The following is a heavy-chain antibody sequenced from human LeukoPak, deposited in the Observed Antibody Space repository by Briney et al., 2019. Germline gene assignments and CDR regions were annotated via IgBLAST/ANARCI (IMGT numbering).Heavy chain of an antibody. D-gene: IGHD2-21*02. Sequence: GGSLRLSCAASGFTFSSYAMSWVRQAPGKGLEWVSAISGSGGSTYYADSVKGRFTISRHKSKNTLYLQMNSQRTEDTAVYYCAKDWGACCGGDCYGFDYWGQGTLVTVSS. V-gene: IGHV3-23*01. CDR2: ISGSGGST. J-gene: IGHJ4*02. CDR3: AKDWGACCGGDCYGFDY. CDR1: GFTFSSYA.